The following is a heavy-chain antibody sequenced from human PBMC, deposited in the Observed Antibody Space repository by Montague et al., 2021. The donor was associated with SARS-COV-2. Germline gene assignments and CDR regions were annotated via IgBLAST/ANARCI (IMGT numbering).Heavy chain of an antibody. D-gene: IGHD3-10*01. CDR1: GTSFSGYY. CDR3: ARLRDGVVPSPILGVGPYYTIFYMGV. V-gene: IGHV4-34*01. J-gene: IGHJ6*03. Sequence: SETLSLTCAVHGTSFSGYYWNWIRQPPGKGLEWIGEINHGGSTKYSPSIKSRLNISADTSKNQFSLKLTSVAAADTAVYYCARLRDGVVPSPILGVGPYYTIFYMGVWRRGRTVTVSS. CDR2: INHGGST.